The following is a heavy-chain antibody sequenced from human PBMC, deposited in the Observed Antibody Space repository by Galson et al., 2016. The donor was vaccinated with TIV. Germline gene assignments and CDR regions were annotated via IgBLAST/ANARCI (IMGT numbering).Heavy chain of an antibody. Sequence: SVKVSCKVSGYTVTELSMHWVRQAPGKGLEWMGVFDPQNGEPIYAQSFQDKVAMTEDKSTNTRYMELTNLRSEDSAVYYCVIGGLGGGFDLWGQGTMVTVSS. D-gene: IGHD3-16*01. J-gene: IGHJ3*01. CDR3: VIGGLGGGFDL. V-gene: IGHV1-24*01. CDR2: FDPQNGEP. CDR1: GYTVTELS.